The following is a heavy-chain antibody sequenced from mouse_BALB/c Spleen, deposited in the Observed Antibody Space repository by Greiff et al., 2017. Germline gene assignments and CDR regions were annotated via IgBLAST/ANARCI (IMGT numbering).Heavy chain of an antibody. Sequence: VKLVESGAELVRPGVSVKISCKGSGYTFTDYAMHWVKQSHAKSLEWIGVISTYYGDASYNQKFKGKATMTVDKSSSTAYMELARLTSEDSAIYYCARTARARAMDYWGQGTSVTVSS. CDR2: ISTYYGDA. D-gene: IGHD3-1*01. CDR3: ARTARARAMDY. CDR1: GYTFTDYA. J-gene: IGHJ4*01. V-gene: IGHV1S137*01.